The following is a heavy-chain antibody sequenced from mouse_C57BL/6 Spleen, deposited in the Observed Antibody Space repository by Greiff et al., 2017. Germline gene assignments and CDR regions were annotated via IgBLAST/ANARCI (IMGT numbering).Heavy chain of an antibody. Sequence: QVQLKQPGAELVKPGASVKVSCKASGYTFTSYWMHWVKQRPGQGLEWIGRIHPSDSDTNYNQKFKGKATLTVDKSSSTAYMQLSSLTSEDSAVDYCAISLPHYDACAYWGQGTLVTVSA. CDR1: GYTFTSYW. CDR2: IHPSDSDT. V-gene: IGHV1-74*01. J-gene: IGHJ3*01. D-gene: IGHD2-4*01. CDR3: AISLPHYDACAY.